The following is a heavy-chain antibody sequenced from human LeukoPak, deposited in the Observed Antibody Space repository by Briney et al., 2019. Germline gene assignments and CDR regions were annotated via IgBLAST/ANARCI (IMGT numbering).Heavy chain of an antibody. CDR2: INYSGST. Sequence: SETPSLTCTVSGGSISSSYWSWIRQPPGEGLEWIGYINYSGSTNYNPSLKSRVTISVDTSKNQFSLKLSSVTAADTAVYYCARDCVTMVRGVTHYYYYYMDVWGKGTTVTVSS. CDR1: GGSISSSY. CDR3: ARDCVTMVRGVTHYYYYYMDV. D-gene: IGHD3-10*01. V-gene: IGHV4-59*12. J-gene: IGHJ6*03.